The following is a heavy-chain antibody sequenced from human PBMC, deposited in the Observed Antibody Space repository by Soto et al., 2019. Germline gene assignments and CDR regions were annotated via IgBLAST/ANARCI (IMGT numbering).Heavy chain of an antibody. CDR2: ISWNSGSI. Sequence: GGSLRLSCAASGFTFDDYGMHWVRQAPGKGLEWVSGISWNSGSIGYADSVKGRFTISRDNAKNSLYLQMNSLRPEDTALYYCAKGGMTTVTTNFDYWGQGTLVTVSS. D-gene: IGHD4-17*01. V-gene: IGHV3-9*01. J-gene: IGHJ4*02. CDR3: AKGGMTTVTTNFDY. CDR1: GFTFDDYG.